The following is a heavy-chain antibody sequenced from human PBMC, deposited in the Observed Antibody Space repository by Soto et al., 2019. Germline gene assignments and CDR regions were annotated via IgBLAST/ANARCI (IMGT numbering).Heavy chain of an antibody. J-gene: IGHJ4*02. CDR1: GFTFDDYA. CDR2: ISWNSGSI. Sequence: SLRLSCAASGFTFDDYAMHWVRQAPGKGLEWVSGISWNSGSIGYADSVKGRFTISRDNAKNSLYLQMNSLRAEDTALYYCASPPGAYDSSGYLGYWGQGTLVTVSS. CDR3: ASPPGAYDSSGYLGY. V-gene: IGHV3-9*01. D-gene: IGHD3-22*01.